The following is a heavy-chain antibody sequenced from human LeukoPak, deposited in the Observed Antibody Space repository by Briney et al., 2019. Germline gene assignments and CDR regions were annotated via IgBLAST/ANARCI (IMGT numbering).Heavy chain of an antibody. CDR3: ARDPGAAGGPIGFDY. Sequence: SETLSLTCSVSGGSINTRHSYWSWIRQPPGKGLEWIGYIYYSGSTNHNPSLKSRVTISVDTSKNQFSLKLSSVTAADTAVYYCARDPGAAGGPIGFDYWGQGTLVTVSS. J-gene: IGHJ4*02. CDR2: IYYSGST. CDR1: GGSINTRHSY. D-gene: IGHD6-13*01. V-gene: IGHV4-61*01.